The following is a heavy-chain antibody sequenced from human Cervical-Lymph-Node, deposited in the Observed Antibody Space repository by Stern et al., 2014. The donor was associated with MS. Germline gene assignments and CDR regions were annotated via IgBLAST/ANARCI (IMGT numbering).Heavy chain of an antibody. Sequence: DQLVQSGGGLVKPGRSLRLSCTASGFTFGDYAMSWFRQAPGKGLEWVGFIRSKAYGGTTEYAASVKGRFTISRDDSKSIAYLQMNSLKTEDTAVYYCTRDPQRYSSSRYNWFDPWGQGTLVTVSS. CDR1: GFTFGDYA. CDR3: TRDPQRYSSSRYNWFDP. CDR2: IRSKAYGGTT. V-gene: IGHV3-49*05. D-gene: IGHD6-13*01. J-gene: IGHJ5*02.